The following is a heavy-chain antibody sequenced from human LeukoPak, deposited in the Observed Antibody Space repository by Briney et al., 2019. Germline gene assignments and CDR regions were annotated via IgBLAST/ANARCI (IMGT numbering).Heavy chain of an antibody. D-gene: IGHD1-26*01. V-gene: IGHV3-30*02. CDR2: TRSDGSDK. Sequence: GGSLRLSGVASGFIFSSYGMHWVRQAPGKGLEWVAFTRSDGSDKYYTDSVKGRFTISRDNFKNTLYLQMNSLRAEDTAVYYCGKHDSASDYWGQGTLVSVSS. J-gene: IGHJ4*02. CDR3: GKHDSASDY. CDR1: GFIFSSYG.